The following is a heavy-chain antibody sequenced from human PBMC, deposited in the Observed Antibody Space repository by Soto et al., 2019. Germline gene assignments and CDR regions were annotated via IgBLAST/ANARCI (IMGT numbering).Heavy chain of an antibody. CDR1: GYTFTTYG. CDR3: ARMGDVPYYYYGMDV. J-gene: IGHJ6*02. D-gene: IGHD3-16*01. V-gene: IGHV1-18*01. CDR2: INGYNGNA. Sequence: QVQLVQSGAEVKKPGASVTVSCKASGYTFTTYGVSWVRQAPGQGLEWLGWINGYNGNAKYAENLQGRVTMTTDTSPXTAYMELRSLRSDDTTVYYCARMGDVPYYYYGMDVWGQGTTATVSS.